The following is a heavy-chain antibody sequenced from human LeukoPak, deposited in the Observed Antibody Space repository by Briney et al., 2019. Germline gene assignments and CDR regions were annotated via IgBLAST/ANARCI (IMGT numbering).Heavy chain of an antibody. V-gene: IGHV3-23*01. CDR2: IGGRGRNT. CDR1: GFTFSSYA. CDR3: ARSAYYDSSGYYY. J-gene: IGHJ4*02. Sequence: GGSLRLSCAASGFTFSSYAMSWVRQAPGKGLEWVSAIGGRGRNTYYADSVKGRFTISRDNSKNIVYLQMNSLRAEDTAVYYCARSAYYDSSGYYYWGQGTLVTVSS. D-gene: IGHD3-22*01.